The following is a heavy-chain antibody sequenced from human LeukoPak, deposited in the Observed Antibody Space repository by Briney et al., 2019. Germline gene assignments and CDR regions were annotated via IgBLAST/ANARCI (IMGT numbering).Heavy chain of an antibody. V-gene: IGHV3-23*01. D-gene: IGHD3-10*01. Sequence: PGGSLRLSCEVSGFTFNTHAMSGVCQAPRKGLEGVASISSSGRPPYFTDSAKGGFTNSRDNSKHSLYLQINSLRGEAMDFYYCGKDRPNFYETSGSYYKIKGDFWGQGSLVTVSS. CDR3: GKDRPNFYETSGSYYKIKGDF. CDR2: ISSSGRPP. CDR1: GFTFNTHA. J-gene: IGHJ4*02.